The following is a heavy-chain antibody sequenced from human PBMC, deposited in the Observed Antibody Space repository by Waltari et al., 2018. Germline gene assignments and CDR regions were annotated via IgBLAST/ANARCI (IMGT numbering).Heavy chain of an antibody. D-gene: IGHD1-20*01. J-gene: IGHJ3*01. CDR1: VSTVSDHY. Sequence: EVQLVESGGGLVQPGGSLGLSCARAVSTVSDHYMDWVRQAPGKGLEWVGRTRNKANSYTTEYAASVKGRFTVSRDESRDSLYLQMTSLKTEDTAVYYCARGYHSFDVWGQGTMVTVSS. CDR3: ARGYHSFDV. CDR2: TRNKANSYTT. V-gene: IGHV3-72*01.